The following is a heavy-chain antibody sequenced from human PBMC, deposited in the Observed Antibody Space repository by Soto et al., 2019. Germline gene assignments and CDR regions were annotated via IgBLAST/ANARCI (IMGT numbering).Heavy chain of an antibody. CDR3: ARQSWGLGWFDP. V-gene: IGHV4-39*01. Sequence: QLQLQESGPGLVKPSETLSLICTVSGGSITVSGGSISSSSYYWTWIRQPPGKGLEWIGTIYYSGSTYYNPSLKSRVSISVDTSKNQFSLKLRSVTAADTAVYYCARQSWGLGWFDPWGQGTLVTVSS. CDR2: IYYSGST. J-gene: IGHJ5*02. D-gene: IGHD2-21*01. CDR1: GGSISSSSYY.